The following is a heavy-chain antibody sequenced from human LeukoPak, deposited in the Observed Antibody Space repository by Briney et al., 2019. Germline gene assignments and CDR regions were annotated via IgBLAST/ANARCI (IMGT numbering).Heavy chain of an antibody. CDR2: IYTSGST. J-gene: IGHJ5*02. CDR1: GGSISSGSYY. CDR3: AREINSSSHWFDP. Sequence: SETLSLTCTVSGGSISSGSYYWSWIRQPAGKGQELIGRIYTSGSTNYNPSLKSRVTISVDTSKNQFSLKLSSVTAADTAVYYCAREINSSSHWFDPWGQGTLVTVSS. V-gene: IGHV4-61*02. D-gene: IGHD6-6*01.